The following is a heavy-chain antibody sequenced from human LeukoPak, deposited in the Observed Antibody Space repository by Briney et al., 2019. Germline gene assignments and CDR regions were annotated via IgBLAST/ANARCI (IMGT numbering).Heavy chain of an antibody. CDR3: ARGPKYYYGMDV. CDR1: GFTFSDYY. Sequence: GSLRLSCAASGFTFSDYYMSWIRQAPGKGLEWIGEINHSGSTNYNPSLKSRVTISVDTSKNQFSLKLSSVTAADTAVYYCARGPKYYYGMDVWGQGTTVTVSS. J-gene: IGHJ6*02. CDR2: INHSGST. V-gene: IGHV4-34*01.